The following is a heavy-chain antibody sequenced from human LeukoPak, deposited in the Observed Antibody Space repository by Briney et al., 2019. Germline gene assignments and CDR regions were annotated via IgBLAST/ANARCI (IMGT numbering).Heavy chain of an antibody. CDR3: ARVFIVGATMDAFDI. D-gene: IGHD1-26*01. J-gene: IGHJ3*02. CDR2: INPNSGGT. Sequence: ASVKVSCKASGYTFTSYDINWVRQATGQGLEWMGWINPNSGGTNYAQKFQGRVTMTRDTSISTAYMELSRLRSDDTAVYYCARVFIVGATMDAFDIWGQGTMVTVSS. V-gene: IGHV1-2*02. CDR1: GYTFTSYD.